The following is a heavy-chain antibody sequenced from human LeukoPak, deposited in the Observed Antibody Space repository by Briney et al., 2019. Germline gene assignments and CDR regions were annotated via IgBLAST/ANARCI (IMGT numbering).Heavy chain of an antibody. CDR1: GFTFDDYA. Sequence: GGSLRLSCAASGFTFDDYAMHWVRQAPGKGLEWVSGISWNSGSIGYADSVKGRFTISRDNAKNSLYLQMNSLGAEDTALYYCAKGSTAAVAGFSYYFDYWGQGTLVTVSS. CDR3: AKGSTAAVAGFSYYFDY. J-gene: IGHJ4*02. CDR2: ISWNSGSI. D-gene: IGHD6-19*01. V-gene: IGHV3-9*01.